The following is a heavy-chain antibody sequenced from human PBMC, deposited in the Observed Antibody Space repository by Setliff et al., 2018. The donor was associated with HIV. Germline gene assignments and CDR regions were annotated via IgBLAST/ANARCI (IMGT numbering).Heavy chain of an antibody. CDR1: GFTFSSYA. V-gene: IGHV3-23*01. CDR3: AKPRRYNTYYFDH. J-gene: IGHJ4*02. CDR2: ISGSGGTT. D-gene: IGHD3-3*01. Sequence: PGGSLRLSCAASGFTFSSYAMSWVRQAPGKGLEWVSTISGSGGTTYYADSVKGRFTISRDNSKSTLYLQMNSLKTEDTAVYYCAKPRRYNTYYFDHWGQGTLVTVSS.